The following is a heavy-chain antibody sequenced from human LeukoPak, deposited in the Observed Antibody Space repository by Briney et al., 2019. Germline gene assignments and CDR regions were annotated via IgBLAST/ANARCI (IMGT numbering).Heavy chain of an antibody. CDR2: ISGSGGST. Sequence: GGSLRLSCAASGFTFSSYGMSWVRQAPGKGLERVSAISGSGGSTYYADSVKGRFTISRDNSKNTLYLQMNSLRAEDTAVYYCAKVGYGSGSFYYMDVWGKGTTVTISS. J-gene: IGHJ6*03. D-gene: IGHD3-10*01. CDR1: GFTFSSYG. V-gene: IGHV3-23*01. CDR3: AKVGYGSGSFYYMDV.